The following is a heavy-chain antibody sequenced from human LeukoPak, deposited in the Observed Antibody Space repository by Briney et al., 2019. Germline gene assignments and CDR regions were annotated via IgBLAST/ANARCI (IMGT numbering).Heavy chain of an antibody. CDR2: IRYDGSNK. V-gene: IGHV3-30*02. J-gene: IGHJ4*02. Sequence: GGSLRLSCAASGFSFRSYGMHWVRQAPGKGLEWVAFIRYDGSNKYYADSVKGRFTISRDNSKNTLYLQMNSLRAEDTAVYYCAKDSSGWYRVFDYWGQGTLVTVSS. CDR3: AKDSSGWYRVFDY. D-gene: IGHD6-19*01. CDR1: GFSFRSYG.